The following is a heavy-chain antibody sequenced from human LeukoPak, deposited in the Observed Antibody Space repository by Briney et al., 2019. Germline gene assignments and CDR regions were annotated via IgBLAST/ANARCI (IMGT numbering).Heavy chain of an antibody. J-gene: IGHJ4*02. D-gene: IGHD3-10*01. CDR3: ARDGFHPSMEGRLDPYFDY. V-gene: IGHV1-69*13. CDR2: IIPIFGTA. Sequence: SVKVSCTASGGTFSSYAISWVRQAPGQGLEWMGGIIPIFGTANYARKFQGRVTITADESTSTAYMELSSLRSEGTAVYYCARDGFHPSMEGRLDPYFDYWGQGTLVTVSS. CDR1: GGTFSSYA.